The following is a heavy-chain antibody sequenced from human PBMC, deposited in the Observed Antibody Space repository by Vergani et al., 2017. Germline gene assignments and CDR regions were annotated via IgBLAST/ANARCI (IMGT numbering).Heavy chain of an antibody. D-gene: IGHD1-26*01. J-gene: IGHJ5*02. CDR3: ARRVVGATNWFDP. Sequence: QVQLQESGPGLVKPSQTLSLTCTVSGDSISSYYWSWIRQPPGKGLEWIGYVYYSGSTNYNPSLNRRVTISMDTSTNQFSLKLSSVTTADTAVYYCARRVVGATNWFDPWGQGILVTVSS. CDR1: GDSISSYY. CDR2: VYYSGST. V-gene: IGHV4-59*13.